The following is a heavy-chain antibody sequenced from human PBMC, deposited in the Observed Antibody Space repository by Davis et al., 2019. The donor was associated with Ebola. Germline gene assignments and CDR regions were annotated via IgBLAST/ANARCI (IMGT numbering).Heavy chain of an antibody. D-gene: IGHD1-1*01. CDR3: ARGSVMERFAFDI. CDR1: GFTFSNHA. CDR2: TSYAGTNQ. V-gene: IGHV3-30-3*01. Sequence: GGSLRLSCAASGFTFSNHAMHWVRQAPGKGLEWVAVTSYAGTNQYYADSVKGRFTVSRDNSKNTLYLQMISLRPEDTAMYYCARGSVMERFAFDIWGQGTTVIVSS. J-gene: IGHJ3*02.